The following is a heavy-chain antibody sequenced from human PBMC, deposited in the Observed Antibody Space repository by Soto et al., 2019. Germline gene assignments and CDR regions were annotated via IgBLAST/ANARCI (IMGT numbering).Heavy chain of an antibody. CDR2: IYNSGSS. CDR3: AINADV. V-gene: IGHV4-59*08. J-gene: IGHJ6*02. CDR1: GASISGHF. Sequence: PSQTLSPTCPPSGASISGHFWSWIRQPPGKGLEWIAYIYNSGSSYNPSLKSRVTISVDTSKNQLSLKLSSVIAADSAVYYCAINADVWGQGTTVTVSS.